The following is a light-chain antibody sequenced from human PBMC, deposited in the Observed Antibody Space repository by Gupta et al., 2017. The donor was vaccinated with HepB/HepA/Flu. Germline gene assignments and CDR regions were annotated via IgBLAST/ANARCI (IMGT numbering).Light chain of an antibody. V-gene: IGKV3-15*01. J-gene: IGKJ4*01. CDR3: QQYNNWPLT. CDR1: QSISSN. CDR2: GAS. Sequence: EIVMTQSPAPLSISSGERATLSCRASQSISSNLAGYQQKPGQAPRLLIYGASTGATGIPARFSGSGSGTEFTLTISSLQSEDFAVYYCQQYNNWPLTFGGGTKVEIK.